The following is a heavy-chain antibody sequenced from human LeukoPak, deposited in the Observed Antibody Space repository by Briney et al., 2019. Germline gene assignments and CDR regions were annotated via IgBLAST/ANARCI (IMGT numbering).Heavy chain of an antibody. CDR2: IKSKTDGGTT. Sequence: GGSLRLSCAASGFTFSNAWMSWVRQAPGKGLEWVGRIKSKTDGGTTDYAAPVKGRFTISRDDSKNTLYLQMNSLKTEDTAVYYCTTPDLIVGATTSSSFDYWGQGTLVTVSS. CDR1: GFTFSNAW. D-gene: IGHD1-26*01. J-gene: IGHJ4*02. V-gene: IGHV3-15*01. CDR3: TTPDLIVGATTSSSFDY.